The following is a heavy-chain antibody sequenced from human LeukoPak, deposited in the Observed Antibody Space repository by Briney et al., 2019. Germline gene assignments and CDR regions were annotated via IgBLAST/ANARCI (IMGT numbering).Heavy chain of an antibody. CDR3: ARDLKRIAVAGTLNWFDP. Sequence: PGGSLRLSCAASGFTFSSYWMSWVRQAPGKGLEWVATIKQDGSEKYYVDSVKGRFTISRDNAKNSLYLQMNSLRAEDTAVYYCARDLKRIAVAGTLNWFDPWGQGTLVTVSS. J-gene: IGHJ5*02. CDR2: IKQDGSEK. V-gene: IGHV3-7*01. D-gene: IGHD6-19*01. CDR1: GFTFSSYW.